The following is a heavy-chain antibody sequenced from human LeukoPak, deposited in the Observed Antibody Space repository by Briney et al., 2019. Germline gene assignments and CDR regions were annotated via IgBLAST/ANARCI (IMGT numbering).Heavy chain of an antibody. CDR2: INSRGSAI. D-gene: IGHD3-9*01. V-gene: IGHV3-48*03. J-gene: IGHJ4*02. CDR3: AKDGGLRYSKYYFDY. CDR1: GFTFSSYE. Sequence: GGSLRLSCAASGFTFSSYEMNWVRQAPGKGLEWVSYINSRGSAIYHADSVKGRFTISRDNAKNTLYLQMNSLRAEDTAVYYCAKDGGLRYSKYYFDYWGQGTLVTVSS.